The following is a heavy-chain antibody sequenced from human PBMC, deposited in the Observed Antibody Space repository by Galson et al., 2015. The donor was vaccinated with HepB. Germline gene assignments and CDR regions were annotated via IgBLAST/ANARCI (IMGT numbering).Heavy chain of an antibody. J-gene: IGHJ3*02. CDR3: ARRSSVGDYASGDAFDI. D-gene: IGHD4-17*01. CDR1: GYSFTSYW. V-gene: IGHV5-10-1*01. CDR2: IDPSDSYT. Sequence: QSGAEVKKPGESRRISCKGSGYSFTSYWVSWVRQMPGKGLGWMGRIDPSDSYTNYSPSFQGHVTISADKSISTAYLQWSSLKASDTAMYYCARRSSVGDYASGDAFDIWGQGTMVTVSS.